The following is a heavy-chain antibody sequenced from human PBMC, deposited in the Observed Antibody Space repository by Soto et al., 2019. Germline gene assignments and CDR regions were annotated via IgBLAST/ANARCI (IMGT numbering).Heavy chain of an antibody. CDR3: ARDQDGSGSYYNYGMDV. D-gene: IGHD3-10*01. V-gene: IGHV3-33*01. Sequence: GGSLRLSCAASGFTFSSYGMHWVRQAPGKGLEWVAVIWYDGSNKYYADSVKGRFTISRDNSKNTLYLQMNSLRAEDTAVYYCARDQDGSGSYYNYGMDVWGQGTTVTVSS. CDR1: GFTFSSYG. J-gene: IGHJ6*02. CDR2: IWYDGSNK.